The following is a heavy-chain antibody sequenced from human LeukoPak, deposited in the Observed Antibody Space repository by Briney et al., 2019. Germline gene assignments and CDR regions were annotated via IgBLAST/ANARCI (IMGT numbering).Heavy chain of an antibody. CDR2: IFYSGST. CDR3: AREGSSWNLDY. CDR1: GGSISTSNYY. J-gene: IGHJ4*02. Sequence: SETLSLTCTVSGGSISTSNYYWGWIRQPPGKGLEWIGNIFYSGSTNYNPSLKSRVTMSVDTSKNQFSLKLSSVTAADTAVYYCAREGSSWNLDYWGQGTLVTVSS. D-gene: IGHD6-13*01. V-gene: IGHV4-39*07.